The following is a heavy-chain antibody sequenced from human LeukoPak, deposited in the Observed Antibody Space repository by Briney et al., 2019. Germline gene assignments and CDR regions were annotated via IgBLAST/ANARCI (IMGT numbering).Heavy chain of an antibody. J-gene: IGHJ4*02. CDR2: ISGSGGST. V-gene: IGHV3-23*01. Sequence: GGSLRLSRAASGFTFSSYAMSWVRQAPGKGLEWVSAISGSGGSTYYADSVKGRFTNSRDNSKNTLYVKMNSLRAEDTAVYYCAKVGYSSGWYDFDYWGQGTLVTVSS. CDR1: GFTFSSYA. D-gene: IGHD6-19*01. CDR3: AKVGYSSGWYDFDY.